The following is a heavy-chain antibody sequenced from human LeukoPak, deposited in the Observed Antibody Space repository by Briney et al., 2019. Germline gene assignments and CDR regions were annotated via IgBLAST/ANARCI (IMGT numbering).Heavy chain of an antibody. D-gene: IGHD6-6*01. CDR2: IYYSGST. V-gene: IGHV4-39*01. CDR1: GGSISSSSYY. J-gene: IGHJ4*02. Sequence: SETLSLTCTVSGGSISSSSYYWGWIRQPPGKGLEWTGSIYYSGSTYYNPSLKSRDTISVDTSKNQVSLRLSSVTAADTAVYYCASIAARRGYYFDYWGQGTLVTVSS. CDR3: ASIAARRGYYFDY.